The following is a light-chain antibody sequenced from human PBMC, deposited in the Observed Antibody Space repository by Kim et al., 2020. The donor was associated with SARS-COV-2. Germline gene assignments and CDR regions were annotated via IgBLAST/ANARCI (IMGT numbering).Light chain of an antibody. J-gene: IGLJ2*01. CDR3: QSYDSSTVV. Sequence: GKTLTLSCTRTSGSLASNHVKWNQQRPGRAPSSVIYEDNLRPSGVPDRFSGTIDTSSNSASLTISGLKTEDEAGYYCQSYDSSTVVFGGGTQLTVL. CDR1: SGSLASNH. CDR2: EDN. V-gene: IGLV6-57*03.